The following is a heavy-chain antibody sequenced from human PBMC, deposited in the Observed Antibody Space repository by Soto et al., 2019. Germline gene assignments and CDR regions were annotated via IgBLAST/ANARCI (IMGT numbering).Heavy chain of an antibody. Sequence: SETLSLTCSVSGVPINTGDYYWSWVRQAPGSGLEWIGHIDYSGSTYYNASLRSRVSLSVDKSKNQFSLRLSSVTATDTAVYFCAVWGKSRLGELSSTFDYWGRGTLVTVSS. CDR2: IDYSGST. CDR1: GVPINTGDYY. J-gene: IGHJ4*02. D-gene: IGHD3-16*02. V-gene: IGHV4-30-4*01. CDR3: AVWGKSRLGELSSTFDY.